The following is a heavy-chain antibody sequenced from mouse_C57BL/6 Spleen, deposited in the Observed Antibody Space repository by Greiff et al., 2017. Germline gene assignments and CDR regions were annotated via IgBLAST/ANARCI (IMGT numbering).Heavy chain of an antibody. D-gene: IGHD2-10*01. V-gene: IGHV1-15*01. CDR3: TRRLPRGFAY. J-gene: IGHJ3*01. Sequence: VKLQESGAELVRPGASVTLSCKASGYTFTDYEMHWVKQTPVHGLEWIGAIDPETGGTAYNQKFKGKAILTADKSSSTAYMELRSLTSEDSAVYYCTRRLPRGFAYWGQGTLVTVSA. CDR1: GYTFTDYE. CDR2: IDPETGGT.